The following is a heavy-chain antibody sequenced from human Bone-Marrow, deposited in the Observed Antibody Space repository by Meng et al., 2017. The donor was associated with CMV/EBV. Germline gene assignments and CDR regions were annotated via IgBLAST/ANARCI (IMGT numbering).Heavy chain of an antibody. Sequence: ASVKVSCKASGYTCTGYYMHWVRQAPGQGLEWMGWINPNSGGTNYAQKFQGSVTMTRDTSISTAYMEVRRLRSDDTAVYYCARGREGELNGYWGHGTLVTVSS. CDR1: GYTCTGYY. D-gene: IGHD1-7*01. V-gene: IGHV1-2*02. J-gene: IGHJ4*01. CDR2: INPNSGGT. CDR3: ARGREGELNGY.